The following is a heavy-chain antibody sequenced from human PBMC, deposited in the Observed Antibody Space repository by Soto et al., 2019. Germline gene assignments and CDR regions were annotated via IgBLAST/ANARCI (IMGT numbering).Heavy chain of an antibody. V-gene: IGHV1-3*01. J-gene: IGHJ4*02. Sequence: QVQLVQSGAEVKKPGASVKVSCKASGNTFTSYSVYWVRQAPGQGLEWMGWINAGNGNARYSQKFQDRGTITRDTSASTVYMELSSLRSEDTAVYYCARDRYSSSWYVGAFDYWGQGTLVTVSS. D-gene: IGHD6-13*01. CDR1: GNTFTSYS. CDR3: ARDRYSSSWYVGAFDY. CDR2: INAGNGNA.